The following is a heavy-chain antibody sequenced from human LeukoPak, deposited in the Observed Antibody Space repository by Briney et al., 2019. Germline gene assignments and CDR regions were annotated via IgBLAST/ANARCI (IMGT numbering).Heavy chain of an antibody. CDR3: ARDLTIFGVVSTFDY. V-gene: IGHV4-38-2*02. CDR2: IHHSGIT. D-gene: IGHD3-3*01. J-gene: IGHJ4*02. CDR1: GYSVASAYY. Sequence: SETLSLTCTVSGYSVASAYYWNWVRQPPGKGLEWIGGIHHSGITYYNPSLKSRVTISVDTSKNQFSLKLSSVTAADTAVYYCARDLTIFGVVSTFDYWGQGTLVTVSS.